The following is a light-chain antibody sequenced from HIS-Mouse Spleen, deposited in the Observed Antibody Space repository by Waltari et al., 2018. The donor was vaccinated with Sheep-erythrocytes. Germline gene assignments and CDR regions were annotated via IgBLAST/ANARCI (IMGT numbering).Light chain of an antibody. CDR3: QSADSSGTYPV. V-gene: IGLV3-25*03. CDR2: KDS. CDR1: ALPKKY. J-gene: IGLJ2*01. Sequence: SYELTQPPSVSVSPGQTARITCSGDALPKKYAYWYQQKPGQAPVLGIYKDSERPSGIPERFSGSSSGTTVTLTISGVQAEDEADYYCQSADSSGTYPVFGGGTKLTVL.